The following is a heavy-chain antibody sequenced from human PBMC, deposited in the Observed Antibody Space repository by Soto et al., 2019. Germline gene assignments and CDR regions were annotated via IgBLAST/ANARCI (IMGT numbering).Heavy chain of an antibody. Sequence: PGGSLRLSCAASGFTFSSYAMSWVRQAPGKGLEWVSAISGSGGSTYYADSVKGRFTISRDNSKNTLYLQMNSLRAEDTAVYYCAKAHPYYDILTGYPPDAFDIWGQGTMVTVSS. D-gene: IGHD3-9*01. J-gene: IGHJ3*02. CDR3: AKAHPYYDILTGYPPDAFDI. CDR2: ISGSGGST. V-gene: IGHV3-23*01. CDR1: GFTFSSYA.